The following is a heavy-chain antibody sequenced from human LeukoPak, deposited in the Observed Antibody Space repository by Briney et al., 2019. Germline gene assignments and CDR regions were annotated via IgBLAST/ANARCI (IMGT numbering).Heavy chain of an antibody. V-gene: IGHV3-30*18. CDR1: GFTFSSYS. Sequence: PGGSLRLSCAASGFTFSSYSMMWVRQATGKGLEGVADISFDGCRTYYAESAKGRVTISRDNSKNTLHLQMNSLRAEDTAVYYCAKEGSTVAAGLFGALFAFDMWGQGTMVTVSS. J-gene: IGHJ3*02. CDR2: ISFDGCRT. D-gene: IGHD6-13*01. CDR3: AKEGSTVAAGLFGALFAFDM.